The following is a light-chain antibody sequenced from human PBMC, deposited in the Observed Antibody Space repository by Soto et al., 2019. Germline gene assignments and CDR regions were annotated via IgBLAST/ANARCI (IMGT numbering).Light chain of an antibody. CDR3: RHSHSNFPIT. CDR2: AAS. Sequence: DIELNESQSSISGCVRDSEKNACRVSLPISNYLAWYQQKPGKIPNLLIYAASTLQAGVPSRFSGRGAGGEYTLTIISLQPEDCSTYFWRHSHSNFPITFGAGTRPEV. CDR1: LPISNY. J-gene: IGKJ5*01. V-gene: IGKV1-27*01.